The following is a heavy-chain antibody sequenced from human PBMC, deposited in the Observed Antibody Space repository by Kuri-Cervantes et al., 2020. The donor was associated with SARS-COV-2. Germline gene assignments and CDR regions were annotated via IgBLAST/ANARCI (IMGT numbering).Heavy chain of an antibody. CDR1: GSSVSSPNY. Sequence: GSLRLSCTVSGSSVSSPNYWGWLRQPPGKGLEWIGSIYHSGSTNYNPSLKSRVTISLDTSTNQFSLKLSSVTAADTAVYYCARVFTASFDFWGQGTLVTVSS. V-gene: IGHV4-38-2*02. J-gene: IGHJ4*02. CDR3: ARVFTASFDF. CDR2: IYHSGST.